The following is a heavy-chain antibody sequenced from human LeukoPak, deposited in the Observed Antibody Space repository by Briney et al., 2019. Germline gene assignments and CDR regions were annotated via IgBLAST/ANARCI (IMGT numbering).Heavy chain of an antibody. Sequence: ASAKVSCKASGYTFTGYYMHWVRQAPGQGLEWMGWINPNSGGTNYAQKFQGRVTMTRDTSISTAYMELSRLRSDDTAVYYCARDRLVRGLRGYYYYGMDVWGQGTTVTVSS. CDR2: INPNSGGT. J-gene: IGHJ6*02. D-gene: IGHD3-10*01. V-gene: IGHV1-2*02. CDR1: GYTFTGYY. CDR3: ARDRLVRGLRGYYYYGMDV.